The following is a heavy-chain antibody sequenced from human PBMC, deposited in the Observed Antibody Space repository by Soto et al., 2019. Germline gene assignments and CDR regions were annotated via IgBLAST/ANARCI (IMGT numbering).Heavy chain of an antibody. D-gene: IGHD3-3*01. V-gene: IGHV1-2*02. CDR1: GYAFTGYY. Sequence: GASVKVSCKASGYAFTGYYMHWVRQAPGQGLEWMGWINPNSGGTNYAQKFQGRVTMTRDTSISTAYMELSRLRSDDTAVYYCARGTTPVHDFWSGYFPWFDPWGQGTLVTVSS. CDR3: ARGTTPVHDFWSGYFPWFDP. CDR2: INPNSGGT. J-gene: IGHJ5*02.